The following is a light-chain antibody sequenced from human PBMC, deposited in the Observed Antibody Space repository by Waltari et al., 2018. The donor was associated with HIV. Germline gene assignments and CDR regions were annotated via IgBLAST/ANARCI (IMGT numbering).Light chain of an antibody. CDR3: CSYAGGYTLV. CDR1: SSDVGCYHS. Sequence: QSALTQPRSVSGSPGQSVTISCTGTSSDVGCYHSVSWYQQHPGKAPKLMIYDVTKRPSGVPDRFSGSKSGNTASLTISGLQAEDEADYFCCSYAGGYTLVFGGGTKLTVL. CDR2: DVT. V-gene: IGLV2-11*01. J-gene: IGLJ3*02.